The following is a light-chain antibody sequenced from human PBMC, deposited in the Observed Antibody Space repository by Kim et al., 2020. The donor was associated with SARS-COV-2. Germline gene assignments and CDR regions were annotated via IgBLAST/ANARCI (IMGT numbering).Light chain of an antibody. CDR3: SSYTSSSTGWV. J-gene: IGLJ3*02. CDR2: DVS. Sequence: QSITISGTGTRGDVGGYNYVPWYQQHPGKAPKLMIYDVSNRPSGVSDRFSGSKSGNTASLTISGLQAEDEADYYCSSYTSSSTGWVFGGGTKVTVL. CDR1: RGDVGGYNY. V-gene: IGLV2-14*03.